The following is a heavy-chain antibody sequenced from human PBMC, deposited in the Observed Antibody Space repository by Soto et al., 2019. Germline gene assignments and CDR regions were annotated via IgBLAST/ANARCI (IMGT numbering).Heavy chain of an antibody. CDR2: IFWNDAK. Sequence: QVTLKESGPVLVKPTETLTLTCTVSGFSLSKARMGVSWIRQPPGKALEWLAHIFWNDAKSYNTSLKSRLTISRDTSKSQVVLTLTNVDPVDTGTYFCARALREELPIYYFDSWGQGTLVTVSS. D-gene: IGHD1-7*01. CDR3: ARALREELPIYYFDS. CDR1: GFSLSKARMG. V-gene: IGHV2-26*02. J-gene: IGHJ4*02.